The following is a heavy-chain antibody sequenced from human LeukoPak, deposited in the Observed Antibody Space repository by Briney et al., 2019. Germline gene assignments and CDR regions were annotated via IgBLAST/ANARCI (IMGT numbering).Heavy chain of an antibody. V-gene: IGHV2-5*01. CDR1: GFSLSTSGVG. D-gene: IGHD3-3*01. J-gene: IGHJ4*02. CDR3: ARPLPTDYDFWSGPTEPYIDY. Sequence: SGPTLVNPTQTLTLTCTFSGFSLSTSGVGVGWIRQPPGKALEWLSLIYWNDDNRYIPSLKSRLTITKDTSKNQVVLTMTHMDPVDKDTYYCARPLPTDYDFWSGPTEPYIDYWGQGTLVTVSS. CDR2: IYWNDDN.